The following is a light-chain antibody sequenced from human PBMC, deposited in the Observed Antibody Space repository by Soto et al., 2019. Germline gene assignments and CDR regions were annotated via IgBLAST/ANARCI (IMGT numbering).Light chain of an antibody. CDR1: QGISSD. CDR3: QQLNSYPS. V-gene: IGKV1-9*01. J-gene: IGKJ5*01. Sequence: DIQFTQSPSFLSASVGDRVTITCRASQGISSDLAWYQQKPGKAPKLLIYAASTLQSEVPSRFIGSVSGTEFTLTISSLQPEDFATYYCQQLNSYPSFGQGTRLEIK. CDR2: AAS.